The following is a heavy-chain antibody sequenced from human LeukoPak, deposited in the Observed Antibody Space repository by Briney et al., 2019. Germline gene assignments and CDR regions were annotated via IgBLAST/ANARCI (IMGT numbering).Heavy chain of an antibody. J-gene: IGHJ6*03. CDR1: GFTFNTYA. D-gene: IGHD4-11*01. Sequence: GGSLRLSCAASGFTFNTYAMSWVRQAPGKGLEWVGRIKSKTDGGTTDYAAPVKGRFTISRDDSKNTLYLQMNSLKTEDTAVYYCTHVTTHYYYYMDVWGKGTTVTVSS. V-gene: IGHV3-15*01. CDR2: IKSKTDGGTT. CDR3: THVTTHYYYYMDV.